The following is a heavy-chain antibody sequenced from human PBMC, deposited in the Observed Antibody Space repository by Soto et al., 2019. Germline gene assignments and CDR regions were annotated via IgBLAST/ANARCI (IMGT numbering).Heavy chain of an antibody. CDR2: IYYSGST. CDR3: AGRNGSGIYYIPSYSYSGMDV. V-gene: IGHV4-30-4*01. Sequence: SETLSLTCTVSGGSISSGDYYWSWIRQPPGKGLEWIGYIYYSGSTYYNPSLKSRVTISVDTSKNQFSLKLSSVTAADTAVYYCAGRNGSGIYYIPSYSYSGMDVWGKGTTVTVPS. J-gene: IGHJ6*04. CDR1: GGSISSGDYY. D-gene: IGHD3-10*01.